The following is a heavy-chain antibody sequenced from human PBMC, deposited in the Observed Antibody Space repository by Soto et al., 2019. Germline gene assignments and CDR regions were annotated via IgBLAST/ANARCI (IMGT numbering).Heavy chain of an antibody. CDR2: IYYSGST. J-gene: IGHJ4*02. CDR3: ARRYGSAIDY. CDR1: GGSIRSYY. V-gene: IGHV4-59*08. D-gene: IGHD1-26*01. Sequence: SETLSLTCTVSGGSIRSYYWSWIRQPPGKGLEWIWYIYYSGSTNYNPSLKSRVTISVDTSKNQFSLKLSSVTAADTAVYYCARRYGSAIDYWGQGTLVTVSS.